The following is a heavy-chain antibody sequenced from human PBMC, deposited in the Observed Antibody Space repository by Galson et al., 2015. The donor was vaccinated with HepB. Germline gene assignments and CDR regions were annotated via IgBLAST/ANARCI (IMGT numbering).Heavy chain of an antibody. CDR1: GFIFSTCG. CDR2: VSHDGSKK. CDR3: VKDQGTSWYIDYFHH. J-gene: IGHJ1*01. Sequence: SLRLSCAASGFIFSTCGMHWVRQAPGKGLEWVAIVSHDGSKKYYADSVKGRFTISRDNSNNTVFLQMNSLGADDTAVYYCVKDQGTSWYIDYFHHWGQGTLVTVSS. V-gene: IGHV3-30*18. D-gene: IGHD2-2*01.